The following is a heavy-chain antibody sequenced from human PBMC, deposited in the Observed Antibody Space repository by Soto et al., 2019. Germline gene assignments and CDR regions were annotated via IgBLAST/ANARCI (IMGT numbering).Heavy chain of an antibody. CDR2: IIPIFGTA. D-gene: IGHD6-19*01. CDR3: ASDNLPKKGEYSSGWYYFDY. V-gene: IGHV1-69*13. CDR1: GGTFSSYA. Sequence: ASVKVSCKASGGTFSSYAISWVRQAPGQGLEWMGGIIPIFGTANYAQKFQGRVTITADESTSTAYMELSSLGSEDTAVYYCASDNLPKKGEYSSGWYYFDYWGQGTLVTVSS. J-gene: IGHJ4*02.